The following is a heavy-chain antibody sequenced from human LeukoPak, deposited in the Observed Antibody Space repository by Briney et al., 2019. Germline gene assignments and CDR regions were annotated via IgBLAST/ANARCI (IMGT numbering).Heavy chain of an antibody. V-gene: IGHV4-34*01. J-gene: IGHJ4*02. CDR1: GGSFSGYY. CDR2: IYHSGST. CDR3: ARGGRGNHYFDY. Sequence: SETLSLTCAVYGGSFSGYYWSWIRQPPGKGLEWIGSIYHSGSTYYNPSLKSRVTISVDTSKNQFSLKLSSVTAADTAVYYCARGGRGNHYFDYWGQGTLVTVSS. D-gene: IGHD3-10*01.